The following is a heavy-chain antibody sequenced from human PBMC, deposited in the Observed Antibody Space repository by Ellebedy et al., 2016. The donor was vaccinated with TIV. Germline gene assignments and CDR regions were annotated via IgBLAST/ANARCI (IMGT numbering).Heavy chain of an antibody. V-gene: IGHV5-10-1*01. CDR2: IDPSDSYT. CDR1: GYSFTSYW. Sequence: GESLKISCKGSGYSFTSYWIGWVRQMPGKGLEWMGMIDPSDSYTYYSPSFEGHVTISADKSISTAYLQWSSLKASDTAMYYCATGGIGGSTDRFDTWGQGTLVSVSS. CDR3: ATGGIGGSTDRFDT. J-gene: IGHJ5*02. D-gene: IGHD3-16*01.